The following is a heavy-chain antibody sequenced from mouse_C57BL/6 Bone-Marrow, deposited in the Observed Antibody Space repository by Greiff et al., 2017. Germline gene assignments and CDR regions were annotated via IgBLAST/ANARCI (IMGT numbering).Heavy chain of an antibody. CDR2: IWSGGST. V-gene: IGHV2-4*01. CDR3: AKTPYYSYAMGY. CDR1: GFSLTSYG. J-gene: IGHJ4*01. D-gene: IGHD1-1*01. Sequence: QVQLQQSGPGLVQPSKSLSITCTVSGFSLTSYGVHWVRQPPGKGLEWLGVIWSGGSTDYNAAFISRLSISKDNSKSQVCFKMNSLQADDTAIYYCAKTPYYSYAMGYWGQGTSVTDSS.